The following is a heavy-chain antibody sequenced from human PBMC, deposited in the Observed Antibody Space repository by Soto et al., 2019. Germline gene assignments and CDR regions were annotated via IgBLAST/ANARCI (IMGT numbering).Heavy chain of an antibody. CDR2: ISGSSRYI. Sequence: GGSLRLSCATSGFTFSSYSMNWVRQAPGMGLEWVSSISGSSRYIYYADSVRGRFTISRDNAKNSLYLQINSLRAEDTAVYYCARDRLVAATSAPPYCYYGMDVWGQGTTVTVSS. V-gene: IGHV3-21*01. D-gene: IGHD2-15*01. CDR1: GFTFSSYS. J-gene: IGHJ6*02. CDR3: ARDRLVAATSAPPYCYYGMDV.